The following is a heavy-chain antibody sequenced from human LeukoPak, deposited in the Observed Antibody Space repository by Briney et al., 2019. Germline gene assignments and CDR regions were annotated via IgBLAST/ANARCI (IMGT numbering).Heavy chain of an antibody. CDR2: IKQDGSEK. D-gene: IGHD2-15*01. CDR1: GFTFSSYW. V-gene: IGHV3-7*03. Sequence: GGSLRLSRAASGFTFSSYWMSWVRQAPGKGLEWVANIKQDGSEKYHVDSAKGRFTISRDNAKNSLYLQMNSLRAEDTAVYYCARYCSGGSCFDYWGQGTLVTVSS. CDR3: ARYCSGGSCFDY. J-gene: IGHJ4*02.